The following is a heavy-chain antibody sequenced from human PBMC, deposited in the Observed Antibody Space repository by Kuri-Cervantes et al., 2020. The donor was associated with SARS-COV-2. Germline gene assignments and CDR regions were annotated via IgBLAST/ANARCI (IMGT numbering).Heavy chain of an antibody. CDR1: GFTFSSYE. CDR3: ARQWLGMTRAYYYGMDV. D-gene: IGHD6-19*01. V-gene: IGHV3-48*03. J-gene: IGHJ6*02. Sequence: GESLKISCAASGFTFSSYEMNWVRRAPEKGLEWVSYISSSGSTIYYADSVKGRFTISRDNAKNALCLQMNSLRSEDTAVYYCARQWLGMTRAYYYGMDVWGQGTTVTVSS. CDR2: ISSSGSTI.